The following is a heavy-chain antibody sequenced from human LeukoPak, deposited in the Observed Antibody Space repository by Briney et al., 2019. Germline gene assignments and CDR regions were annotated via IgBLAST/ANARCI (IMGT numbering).Heavy chain of an antibody. CDR1: GGSFSGYY. CDR3: ARSPATVTSRGAFDI. V-gene: IGHV4-34*01. Sequence: KTSETLSLTCAVYGGSFSGYYWNWIRQPPGKGLEWIGEINHSGSTNYNPSLKSRVTISVDTSKNQFSLKLSSVTAADTAVYYCARSPATVTSRGAFDIWGQGTMVSVSS. CDR2: INHSGST. J-gene: IGHJ3*02. D-gene: IGHD4-11*01.